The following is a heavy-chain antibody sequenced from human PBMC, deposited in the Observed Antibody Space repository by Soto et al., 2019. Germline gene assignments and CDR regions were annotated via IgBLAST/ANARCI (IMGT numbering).Heavy chain of an antibody. CDR1: GYTFTSYD. CDR2: MNPNSGNT. Sequence: SVKVSCKASGYTFTSYDINWVRQATGQGLEWMGWMNPNSGNTGYAQKFQGRVTMTRNTSISTAYMELSSLRSEDTAVYYCARGKRRITMIVVSDYYFDYWGQGTLVTVSP. V-gene: IGHV1-8*01. CDR3: ARGKRRITMIVVSDYYFDY. D-gene: IGHD3-22*01. J-gene: IGHJ4*02.